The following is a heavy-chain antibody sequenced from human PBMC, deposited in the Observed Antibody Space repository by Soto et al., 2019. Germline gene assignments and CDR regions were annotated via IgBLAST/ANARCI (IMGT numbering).Heavy chain of an antibody. D-gene: IGHD3-3*01. V-gene: IGHV1-8*01. Sequence: QVQLVQSGAEVKKPGASVKVSCKASGYTFTSYDINWVRQATGQGLEWLGWMNPNSGNTGYAQKFQGRVTMTRNTSIGTAYMELSSLRSEDTAVYYCPSGRSITIFGVVRLDYYYGMDVGGQGTTVTVSS. CDR1: GYTFTSYD. CDR3: PSGRSITIFGVVRLDYYYGMDV. J-gene: IGHJ6*02. CDR2: MNPNSGNT.